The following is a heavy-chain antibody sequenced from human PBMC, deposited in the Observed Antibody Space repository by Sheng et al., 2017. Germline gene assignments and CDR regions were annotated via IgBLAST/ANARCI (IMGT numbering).Heavy chain of an antibody. Sequence: QVQLVQSGAEVKKPGSSVKVSCKASGGTFSSYAISWVRQAPGQGLEWMGGIIPIFGTANYAQKFQGRVTITADESTSTAYMELSSLRSGDTAVYYCARVGAFIAVAGSDAFDIWGQGTMVTVSS. D-gene: IGHD6-19*01. V-gene: IGHV1-69*01. CDR1: GGTFSSYA. CDR2: IIPIFGTA. J-gene: IGHJ3*02. CDR3: ARVGAFIAVAGSDAFDI.